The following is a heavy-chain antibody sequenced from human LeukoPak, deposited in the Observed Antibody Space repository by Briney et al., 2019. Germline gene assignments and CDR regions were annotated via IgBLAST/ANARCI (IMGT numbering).Heavy chain of an antibody. Sequence: GGSLRLSYAASGFTFSSYGMHWVRQAPGTGLEWVTFIQDDGSNQYYADSVKGRFTISRDNSKNTLYLEMNSLRAEDTARYFCAEDPILTGFYNDGRWGRGTLVIVSS. CDR1: GFTFSSYG. D-gene: IGHD3-9*01. V-gene: IGHV3-30*02. CDR2: IQDDGSNQ. CDR3: AEDPILTGFYNDGR. J-gene: IGHJ4*02.